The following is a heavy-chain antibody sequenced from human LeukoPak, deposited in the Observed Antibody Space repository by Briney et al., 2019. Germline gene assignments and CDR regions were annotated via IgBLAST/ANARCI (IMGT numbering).Heavy chain of an antibody. V-gene: IGHV4-59*08. CDR1: DGSISSYY. CDR2: IYYSGTT. J-gene: IGHJ4*02. Sequence: PSETLSLTCSASDGSISSYYWSWIRQPPGKGLEWIGYIYYSGTTNYNPSLKSRVTISVDTSKNQFSLKLSSVTAADTAVYYCARQKFLLGTLDYWGQGTLVTVSS. D-gene: IGHD7-27*01. CDR3: ARQKFLLGTLDY.